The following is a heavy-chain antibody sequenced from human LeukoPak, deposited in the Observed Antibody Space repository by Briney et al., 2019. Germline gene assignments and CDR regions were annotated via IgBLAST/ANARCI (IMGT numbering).Heavy chain of an antibody. CDR2: INPNSGGT. J-gene: IGHJ4*02. CDR1: GYTFTGYY. V-gene: IGHV1-2*02. CDR3: ASLLLGYCSSTSCHDHDY. D-gene: IGHD2-2*01. Sequence: ASVKVSCKASGYTFTGYYMHWVRQAPGQGLEWRGGINPNSGGTNYAQKFQGRVTMTRDTSISTAYMELSRLRSDDTAVYSCASLLLGYCSSTSCHDHDYWGQGTLVTVSS.